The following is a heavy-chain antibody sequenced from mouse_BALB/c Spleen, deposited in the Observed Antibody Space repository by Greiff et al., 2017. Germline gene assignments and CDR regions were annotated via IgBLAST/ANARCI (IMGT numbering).Heavy chain of an antibody. Sequence: VQLQQSAAELARPGASVKMSCKASGYTFTSYTMHWVKQRPGQGLEWIGYINPSSGYTEYNQKFKDKTTLTADKSSSTAYMQLSSLTSEDSAVYYCARPVTTARGAWFAYWGQGTLVTVSA. CDR1: GYTFTSYT. D-gene: IGHD1-2*01. CDR3: ARPVTTARGAWFAY. CDR2: INPSSGYT. J-gene: IGHJ3*01. V-gene: IGHV1-4*02.